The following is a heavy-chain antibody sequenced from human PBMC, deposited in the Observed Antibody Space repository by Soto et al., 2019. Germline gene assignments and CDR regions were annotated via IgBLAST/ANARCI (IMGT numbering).Heavy chain of an antibody. V-gene: IGHV1-69*13. J-gene: IGHJ6*02. CDR1: GGTFSSYA. D-gene: IGHD6-13*01. CDR2: IIPIVGTG. CDR3: ARDLRAAGRPGMDV. Sequence: ASVKVSCKASGGTFSSYAISWVRQAPGQGLEWMGGIIPIVGTGNYAQNFQGRVTISADESTSTAYMELSSLKSEDTAMYYCARDLRAAGRPGMDVWGQGTPVTVSS.